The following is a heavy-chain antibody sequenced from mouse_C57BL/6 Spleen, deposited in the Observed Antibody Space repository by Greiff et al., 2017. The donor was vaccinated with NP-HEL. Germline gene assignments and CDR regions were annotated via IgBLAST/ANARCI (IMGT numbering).Heavy chain of an antibody. Sequence: VHLVESGAELARPGASVKLSCKASGYTFTSYGISWVKQRTGQGLEWIGEIYPRSGNTYYNEKFKGKATLTADKSSSTAYMELRSLTSEDSAVYFCARDYSNHFDYWGQGTTLTVSS. CDR1: GYTFTSYG. D-gene: IGHD2-5*01. V-gene: IGHV1-81*01. J-gene: IGHJ2*01. CDR2: IYPRSGNT. CDR3: ARDYSNHFDY.